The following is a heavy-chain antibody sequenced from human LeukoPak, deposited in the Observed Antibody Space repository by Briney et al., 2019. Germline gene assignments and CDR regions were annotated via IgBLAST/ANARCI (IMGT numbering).Heavy chain of an antibody. D-gene: IGHD2-2*01. CDR1: GSTFDDYA. Sequence: GGSLRLSCAASGSTFDDYAMHWVRQAPGKGLEWVSGISWNSGSIGYADSVKGRFTISRDNAKNSLYLQMNSLRAEDTALYYCAKSLGYQRIGFDYWGQGTLVTVSS. CDR2: ISWNSGSI. CDR3: AKSLGYQRIGFDY. V-gene: IGHV3-9*01. J-gene: IGHJ4*02.